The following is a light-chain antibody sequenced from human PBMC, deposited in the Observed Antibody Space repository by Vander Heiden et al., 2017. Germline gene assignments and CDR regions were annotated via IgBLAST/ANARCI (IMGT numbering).Light chain of an antibody. V-gene: IGLV3-21*02. Sequence: SYVLTQPPPAPGAPGRTARITCGGNNIGSKSVHWYQQKPGQAPVLVVYDDSDRPSGIPERFSGSNSGNTATLTISRVEAGDEADYYCQVWDSSSDPTGVFGTGTKVTVL. CDR2: DDS. CDR3: QVWDSSSDPTGV. J-gene: IGLJ1*01. CDR1: NIGSKS.